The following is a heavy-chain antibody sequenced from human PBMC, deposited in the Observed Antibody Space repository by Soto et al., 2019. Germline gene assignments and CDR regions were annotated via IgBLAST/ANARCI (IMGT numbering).Heavy chain of an antibody. Sequence: QITLKESGPTLVRPTQTLTLTCAFSGFSLSTSGVGVGWIRQPPGKALEWLAGIYWADSKHYSPSLRSRLTLTKGTSKNQAVPTMTNMDPMDAGKFFCGHRVPEVWPLDYWGQGTLVTVYS. CDR2: IYWADSK. CDR1: GFSLSTSGVG. CDR3: GHRVPEVWPLDY. J-gene: IGHJ4*02. V-gene: IGHV2-5*02. D-gene: IGHD3-10*01.